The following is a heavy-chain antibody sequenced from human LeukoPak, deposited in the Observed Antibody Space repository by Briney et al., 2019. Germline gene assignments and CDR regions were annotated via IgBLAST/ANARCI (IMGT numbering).Heavy chain of an antibody. Sequence: SETLSLTCTVSGGSINSHYWSWIRQPAGKGLEWIGRIYTSGSSNYNPSLKSRVTMSVDTSKNQFSLRLTSVTAADTAVYYCARAAYGDYRYYYFYLDVWGKGTTVTVSS. D-gene: IGHD4-17*01. V-gene: IGHV4-4*07. CDR3: ARAAYGDYRYYYFYLDV. CDR2: IYTSGSS. CDR1: GGSINSHY. J-gene: IGHJ6*03.